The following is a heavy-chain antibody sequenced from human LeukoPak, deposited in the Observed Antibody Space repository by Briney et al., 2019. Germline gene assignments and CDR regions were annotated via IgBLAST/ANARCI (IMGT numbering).Heavy chain of an antibody. V-gene: IGHV1-46*01. Sequence: SVKVSCKASGYTFTNYFMHRVRQAPGQGLEWMGIINPRGGSTGYAQKFQGRITMTTDVSTITVYMELSSLESEDTAVYYCARRDCVGDCYSNWFDPWGQGTLVTVSS. CDR3: ARRDCVGDCYSNWFDP. CDR1: GYTFTNYF. J-gene: IGHJ5*02. D-gene: IGHD2-21*02. CDR2: INPRGGST.